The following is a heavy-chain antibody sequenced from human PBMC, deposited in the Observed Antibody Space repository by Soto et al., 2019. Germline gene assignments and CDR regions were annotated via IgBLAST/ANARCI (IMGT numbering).Heavy chain of an antibody. CDR3: ASLIGYGYALEY. Sequence: EVQLLESGGGLIQPGGSLRLSCAASGFTFTTYDMNWVRQAPGKGLEWVSMISGSDGSTHYAESVKGRFTISRDNSKNTLYLQMNSLRAEDTAEYYCASLIGYGYALEYWGQGTLVTVSS. CDR1: GFTFTTYD. J-gene: IGHJ4*02. D-gene: IGHD5-18*01. V-gene: IGHV3-23*01. CDR2: ISGSDGST.